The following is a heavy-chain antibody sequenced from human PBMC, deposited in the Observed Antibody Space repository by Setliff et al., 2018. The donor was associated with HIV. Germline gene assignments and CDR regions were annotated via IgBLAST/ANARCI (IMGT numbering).Heavy chain of an antibody. CDR3: ARARGLLPYYYLDV. CDR2: IYYSGST. CDR1: GGSISSGTYY. J-gene: IGHJ6*03. V-gene: IGHV4-31*03. Sequence: PSETLSLTCTVSGGSISSGTYYWSWIRQHPGKGLEWIGYIYYSGSTYYNPSLKSRVTMSVDTSKSQFSLKLSSVTAADTAVYYCARARGLLPYYYLDVWGKGTTVTVSS. D-gene: IGHD3-10*01.